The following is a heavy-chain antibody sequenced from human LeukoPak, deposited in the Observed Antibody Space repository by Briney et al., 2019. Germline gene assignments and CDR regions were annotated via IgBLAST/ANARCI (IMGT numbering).Heavy chain of an antibody. CDR1: GFTFSSYG. J-gene: IGHJ3*02. V-gene: IGHV3-30*02. CDR3: AKAIDRGTTVTNAFDI. Sequence: QAGGSLRLSCAASGFTFSSYGMHWVRQAPGKGLEWVAFIRYDGSNKYYADSVKGRFTISRDNSKNTLYLQMNSLRAEDTAVYYCAKAIDRGTTVTNAFDIWGQGTMVTVSS. D-gene: IGHD4-11*01. CDR2: IRYDGSNK.